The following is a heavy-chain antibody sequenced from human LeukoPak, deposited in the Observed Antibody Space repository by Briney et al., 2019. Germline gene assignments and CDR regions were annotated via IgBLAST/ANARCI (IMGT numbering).Heavy chain of an antibody. J-gene: IGHJ4*02. CDR2: ISSSSSYI. D-gene: IGHD2-15*01. Sequence: GGSLRLSCAASGFTFSSYSMNWVRQAPGKGLEWVSSISSSSSYIYYADSVKGRFTISRDNAKNSLYLQMNSLRAEDTAVYYCARVGTRRDCSGGSCYYAYWGQGTLVTVSS. CDR1: GFTFSSYS. CDR3: ARVGTRRDCSGGSCYYAY. V-gene: IGHV3-21*01.